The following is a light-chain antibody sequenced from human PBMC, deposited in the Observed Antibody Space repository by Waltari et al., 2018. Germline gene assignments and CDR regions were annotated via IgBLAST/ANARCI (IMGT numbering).Light chain of an antibody. Sequence: QSALTQPASVSGSPGQSITISCTGTSSDAGSYNLVSWYQHHPGKAPKLMIYEVNKRPSGVSNSFSGSKSGNTASLTISGLQAEDEADYYCCSNAGSSTLEFGGGTKLTVL. CDR2: EVN. CDR3: CSNAGSSTLE. CDR1: SSDAGSYNL. V-gene: IGLV2-23*02. J-gene: IGLJ2*01.